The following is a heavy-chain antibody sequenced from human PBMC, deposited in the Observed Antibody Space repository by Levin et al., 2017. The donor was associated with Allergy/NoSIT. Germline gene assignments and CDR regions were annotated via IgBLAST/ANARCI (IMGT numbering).Heavy chain of an antibody. Sequence: GGSLRLSCAASGFTFSSYGMHWVRQAPGKGLEWVAVISYDGSNKYYADSVKGRFTISRDNSKNTLYLQMNSLRAEDTAVYYCAKVAGAKDAFDIWGQGTMVTVSS. D-gene: IGHD1-26*01. CDR3: AKVAGAKDAFDI. V-gene: IGHV3-30*18. CDR2: ISYDGSNK. CDR1: GFTFSSYG. J-gene: IGHJ3*02.